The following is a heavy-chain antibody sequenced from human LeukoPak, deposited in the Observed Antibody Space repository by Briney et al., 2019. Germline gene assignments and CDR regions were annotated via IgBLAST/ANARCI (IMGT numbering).Heavy chain of an antibody. CDR3: AKEGLLGSSDWYDDY. J-gene: IGHJ4*02. V-gene: IGHV3-30*18. CDR2: ISYDGSNK. D-gene: IGHD6-19*01. CDR1: GFTFSNFG. Sequence: GGSLRLSCVASGFTFSNFGMHWVRQAPGKGLEWVVFISYDGSNKDYADSVEGRFTISRDNSKNTLYLQMNCLRPEDTAVYYCAKEGLLGSSDWYDDYWGQGTLVTVSS.